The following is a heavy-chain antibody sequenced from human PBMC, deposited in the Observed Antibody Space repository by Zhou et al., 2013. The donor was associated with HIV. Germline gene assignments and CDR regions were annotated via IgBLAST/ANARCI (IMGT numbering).Heavy chain of an antibody. Sequence: QVQPVQSGAEVKKPGSSVKVSCKASGGTFSSYSTSWVRQSPGQGLEWVGGIIPIFHTANYAQKFQGRVTITADKSTSTVYMEMSSLKYEDTAVYYCARGPSSGWSAEYFHHWGQGTLVTVSS. V-gene: IGHV1-69*13. J-gene: IGHJ1*01. CDR2: IIPIFHTA. CDR3: ARGPSSGWSAEYFHH. D-gene: IGHD6-19*01. CDR1: GGTFSSYS.